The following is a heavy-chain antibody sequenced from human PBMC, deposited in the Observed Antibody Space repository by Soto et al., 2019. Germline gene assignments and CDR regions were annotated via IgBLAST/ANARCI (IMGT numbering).Heavy chain of an antibody. CDR1: GFTFSSYG. J-gene: IGHJ6*02. CDR3: AREDCSGGSCYYYYYYGMDV. D-gene: IGHD2-15*01. V-gene: IGHV3-33*01. CDR2: IWYDGSNK. Sequence: PGGSLRLSCAASGFTFSSYGMHWVRQAPGKGLEWVAVIWYDGSNKYYADSVKGRFTISRDNSKNTLYLQMNSLRAEDTAVYYCAREDCSGGSCYYYYYYGMDVWGQGTTVTVS.